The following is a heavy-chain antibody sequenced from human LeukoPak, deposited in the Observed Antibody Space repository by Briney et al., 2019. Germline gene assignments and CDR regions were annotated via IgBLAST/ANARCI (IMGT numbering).Heavy chain of an antibody. D-gene: IGHD2-21*02. CDR2: IYYSGST. CDR1: GGSISSYY. V-gene: IGHV4-59*01. CDR3: ASCGGGDCPIGGY. J-gene: IGHJ4*02. Sequence: SETLSLTCTVSGGSISSYYWSWIRQPPGKGLEWIGYIYYSGSTNYNPSLKSRVTISVDTSKNQFSLKLSSVTAADTAVYYCASCGGGDCPIGGYWGQRTLVTVSS.